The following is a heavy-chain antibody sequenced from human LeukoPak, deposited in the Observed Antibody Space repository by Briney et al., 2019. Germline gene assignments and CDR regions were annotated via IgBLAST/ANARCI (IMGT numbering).Heavy chain of an antibody. V-gene: IGHV3-21*04. D-gene: IGHD1-26*01. CDR1: GFTFSSYE. CDR3: ATHIVGAINVLDY. CDR2: ISSSSSYI. J-gene: IGHJ4*02. Sequence: GGSLRLSCAASGFTFSSYEMNWVRQAPGKGLEWVSSISSSSSYIYYADSVKGRFTISRDNAKNSMYLQMKSLRAEDTAVYYCATHIVGAINVLDYWGQGTLVTVSS.